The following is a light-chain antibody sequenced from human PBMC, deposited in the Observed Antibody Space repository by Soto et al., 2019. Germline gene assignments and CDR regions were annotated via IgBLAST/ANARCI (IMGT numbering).Light chain of an antibody. CDR3: SSYRGARTLVV. V-gene: IGLV2-14*01. J-gene: IGLJ3*02. Sequence: QSALIQPASVSGSPGQSITISCTGSFSDVGGYNYVSWYQQHPGKAPKLIIYDVTNRPSGVSSRFSGSKSDYTASLTISGLQAEDEAEYYCSSYRGARTLVVFGGGTKVNVL. CDR1: FSDVGGYNY. CDR2: DVT.